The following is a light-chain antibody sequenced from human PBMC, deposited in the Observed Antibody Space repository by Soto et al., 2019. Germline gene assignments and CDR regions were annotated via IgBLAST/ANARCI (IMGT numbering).Light chain of an antibody. CDR2: VNT. Sequence: QSVLTQPPSVSGAPGQRVTISCTGSSSNIGARFDVHWYRRLPGTAPKLLISVNTNGPSGVADRFSGSKSGTSASLAIAGLRAEDEADYYCQSYDSSLAGFFFGTGTKVTVL. CDR3: QSYDSSLAGFF. V-gene: IGLV1-40*01. J-gene: IGLJ1*01. CDR1: SSNIGARFD.